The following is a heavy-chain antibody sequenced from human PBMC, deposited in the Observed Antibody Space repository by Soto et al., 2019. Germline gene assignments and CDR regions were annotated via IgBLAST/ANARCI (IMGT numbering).Heavy chain of an antibody. Sequence: QVQLVQSGAEEKKPGASVKVSCKASGYTFTSYAMHWVRQAPGQRLEWMGWINAGNGNTKYSQKFQGRVTITRDTSASTACMELSSLRSEDTAVYYCAREGITGTTLYYYYYYGMDVWGQGTTVTVSS. CDR1: GYTFTSYA. D-gene: IGHD1-7*01. CDR2: INAGNGNT. V-gene: IGHV1-3*05. J-gene: IGHJ6*02. CDR3: AREGITGTTLYYYYYYGMDV.